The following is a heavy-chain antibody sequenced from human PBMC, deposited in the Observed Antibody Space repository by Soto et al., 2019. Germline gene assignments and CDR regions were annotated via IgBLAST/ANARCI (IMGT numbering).Heavy chain of an antibody. CDR3: ASKDYGDYESYYYYMDV. J-gene: IGHJ6*03. D-gene: IGHD4-17*01. V-gene: IGHV4-4*02. Sequence: QVQLQESGPGLVKPSGTLSLTCAVSSGSISSSNWWSWVRQPPGKGLEWIGEIYHSGSTNYNPSLKSRLTISVDKSKNQFSLKLSSVTAADTAVYYCASKDYGDYESYYYYMDVWGKGTTVTVSS. CDR1: SGSISSSNW. CDR2: IYHSGST.